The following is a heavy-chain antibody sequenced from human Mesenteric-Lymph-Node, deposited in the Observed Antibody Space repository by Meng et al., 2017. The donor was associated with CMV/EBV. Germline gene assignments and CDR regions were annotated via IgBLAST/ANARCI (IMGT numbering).Heavy chain of an antibody. CDR2: INPNSGGT. CDR1: GYTFTGYY. V-gene: IGHV1-2*02. Sequence: ASVKVSCKASGYTFTGYYMHWVRQAPGQGLEWMGWINPNSGGTNYAQKFQGRVTMTRDTSISTDYMELSRLRSDDTAVYYCARDEYCSSTSCYSWFDPWGQGTLVTVSS. CDR3: ARDEYCSSTSCYSWFDP. J-gene: IGHJ5*02. D-gene: IGHD2-2*01.